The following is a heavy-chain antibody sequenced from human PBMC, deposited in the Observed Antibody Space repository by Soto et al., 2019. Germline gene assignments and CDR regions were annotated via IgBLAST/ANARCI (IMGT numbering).Heavy chain of an antibody. CDR1: GFIFRDYH. Sequence: GGSLRLSCAASGFIFRDYHMSWIRQAPGKGLEWVAYISNSGNTVYYVDSVKGRFTISRDNAENSVYLQMNSLRADDTAVYSCVAALSRGVPLFDHWGQGTQVTVSS. CDR2: ISNSGNTV. V-gene: IGHV3-11*01. CDR3: VAALSRGVPLFDH. D-gene: IGHD2-8*02. J-gene: IGHJ4*02.